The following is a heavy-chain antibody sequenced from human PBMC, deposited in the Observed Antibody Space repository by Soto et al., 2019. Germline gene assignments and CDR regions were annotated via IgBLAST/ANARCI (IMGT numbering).Heavy chain of an antibody. CDR2: VYYTGNT. Sequence: SETLSLTCTVSGGSISPYHWSWIRQPPGKGLEWIGYVYYTGNTNYNPSLNSRVAISVDTSKSRFSLKLRSVTAADTAVYYCAGRDSSAYFHFDYWGQGTLVTVS. CDR1: GGSISPYH. J-gene: IGHJ4*02. D-gene: IGHD3-22*01. CDR3: AGRDSSAYFHFDY. V-gene: IGHV4-59*08.